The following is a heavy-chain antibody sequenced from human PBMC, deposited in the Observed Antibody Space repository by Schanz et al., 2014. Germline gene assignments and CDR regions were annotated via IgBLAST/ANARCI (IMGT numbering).Heavy chain of an antibody. V-gene: IGHV1-18*01. CDR3: ARDRRRYCSTASGLDDNWFDP. J-gene: IGHJ5*02. Sequence: QVQLVQSGAEVKKPGASVKVSCKASGYTFTSYGISWVRQAPGQGLEWMGWISPYNGDTNYAQKVQGRVTMTTDTSTGTAYVELRSLRSDDTAVYYCARDRRRYCSTASGLDDNWFDPWGQGTLVIVSS. CDR2: ISPYNGDT. CDR1: GYTFTSYG. D-gene: IGHD2-2*01.